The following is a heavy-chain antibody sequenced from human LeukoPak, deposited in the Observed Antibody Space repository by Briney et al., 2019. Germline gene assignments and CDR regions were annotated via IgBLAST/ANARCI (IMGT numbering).Heavy chain of an antibody. CDR1: GYTLTELS. CDR2: FDPEDGET. J-gene: IGHJ6*02. CDR3: ATPDYDFWSGLRRYYYYGMDV. V-gene: IGHV1-24*01. D-gene: IGHD3-3*01. Sequence: GASAKVSCKVSGYTLTELSMHWVRQAPGKGLEWMGGFDPEDGETIYAQKFQGRVTMTEDTSTDTAYMELSSLRSEDTAVYYCATPDYDFWSGLRRYYYYGMDVWGQGTTVTVSS.